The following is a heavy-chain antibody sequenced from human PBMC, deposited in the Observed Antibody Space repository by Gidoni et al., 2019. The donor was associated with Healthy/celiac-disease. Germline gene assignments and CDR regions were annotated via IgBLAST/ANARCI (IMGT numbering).Heavy chain of an antibody. Sequence: EVQLVESGGGLVQPGGSLRPSCAASGFTFSSYWMSWVRQAPGKGLEWVANIKQDGSEKYYVDSVKGRFTISRDNAKNSLYLQMNSLRAEDTAVYYCARVRAPNYYAFDIWGQGTMVTVSS. V-gene: IGHV3-7*03. D-gene: IGHD3-10*01. CDR1: GFTFSSYW. CDR2: IKQDGSEK. CDR3: ARVRAPNYYAFDI. J-gene: IGHJ3*02.